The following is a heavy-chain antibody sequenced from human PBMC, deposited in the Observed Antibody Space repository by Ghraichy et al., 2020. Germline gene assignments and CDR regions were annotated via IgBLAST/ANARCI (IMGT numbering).Heavy chain of an antibody. J-gene: IGHJ4*02. D-gene: IGHD3-22*01. CDR1: GGSISSYY. CDR3: ARGPSAYSSRYYEYARPDY. CDR2: IYYSGST. V-gene: IGHV4-59*01. Sequence: SETLSLTCTVSGGSISSYYWSWIRQPPGKGLEWIGYIYYSGSTNYNPSLKSRVTISVDTSKNQFSLKLSSVTAADTAVYYCARGPSAYSSRYYEYARPDYWGQGTLVTVSS.